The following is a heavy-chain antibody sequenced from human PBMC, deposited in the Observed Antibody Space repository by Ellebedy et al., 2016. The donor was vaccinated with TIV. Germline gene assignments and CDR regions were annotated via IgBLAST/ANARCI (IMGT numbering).Heavy chain of an antibody. D-gene: IGHD6-13*01. CDR1: GFSFNSHA. J-gene: IGHJ4*02. CDR3: AKDGLGWAAAGKFDY. CDR2: ISSDGSTT. V-gene: IGHV3-30*18. Sequence: GESLKISXAASGFSFNSHAMHWVRQAPGKGLEWVAVISSDGSTTYYGDSEKGRFTISRDNSKSTLFLQMSSLRAEDTAVYYCAKDGLGWAAAGKFDYWGQGTLVTVSS.